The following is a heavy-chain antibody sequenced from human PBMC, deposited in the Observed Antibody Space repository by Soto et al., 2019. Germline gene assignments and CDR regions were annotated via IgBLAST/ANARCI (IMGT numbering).Heavy chain of an antibody. CDR3: ARSVYVTSGYYPTRGIGAFDI. V-gene: IGHV4-61*01. D-gene: IGHD4-17*01. CDR1: GGSVSSGSYH. Sequence: QVQLQESCPGLVKPSETLSLTCNVSGGSVSSGSYHWSWIRKPQGQGLEGMGYIHYSGRTNYNPSLKGRAPISVVTSKSQTSLELSSVAAAEPAVYYCARSVYVTSGYYPTRGIGAFDIWGQGTMVTVSS. CDR2: IHYSGRT. J-gene: IGHJ3*02.